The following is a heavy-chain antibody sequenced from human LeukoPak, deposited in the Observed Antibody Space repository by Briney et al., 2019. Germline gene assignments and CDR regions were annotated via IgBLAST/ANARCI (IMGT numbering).Heavy chain of an antibody. J-gene: IGHJ4*02. CDR2: IYYSGSS. Sequence: SETLSLTCTVSGGSISSYYWSWIRQPPGKGLEWIGYIYYSGSSNYNPSLKSRVTISVDTSKNQFSLKLSSVTAADTAVYYCARHYDSSGYWYYFDYWGQGALVTVSS. D-gene: IGHD3-22*01. CDR3: ARHYDSSGYWYYFDY. CDR1: GGSISSYY. V-gene: IGHV4-59*08.